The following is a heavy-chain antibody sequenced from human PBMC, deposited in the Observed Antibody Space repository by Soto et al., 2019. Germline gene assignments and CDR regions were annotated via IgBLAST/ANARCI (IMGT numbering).Heavy chain of an antibody. V-gene: IGHV1-2*04. Sequence: ASVKVSCKASGYTFTGYYMHRVRQAPGQGLEWRGWINPNSGGTNYAQKFQGWVTMTRDTSISTAYMELSRLRSDDTAVYYCATEDCSGGSCYFDYWGQGTLVTVSS. CDR1: GYTFTGYY. J-gene: IGHJ4*02. D-gene: IGHD2-15*01. CDR3: ATEDCSGGSCYFDY. CDR2: INPNSGGT.